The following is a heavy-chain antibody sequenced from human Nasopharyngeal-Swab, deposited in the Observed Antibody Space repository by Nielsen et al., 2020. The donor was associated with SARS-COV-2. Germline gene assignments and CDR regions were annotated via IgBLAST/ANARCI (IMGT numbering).Heavy chain of an antibody. J-gene: IGHJ6*02. CDR3: ARAGDIRYYYYGMDV. D-gene: IGHD2-21*01. V-gene: IGHV4-34*01. Sequence: PRKGLEWIGEINHSGSTNYDPSLKSRVTISVDTSKNQFSLKLSSVTAADTAVYYCARAGDIRYYYYGMDVWGQGTTVTVSS. CDR2: INHSGST.